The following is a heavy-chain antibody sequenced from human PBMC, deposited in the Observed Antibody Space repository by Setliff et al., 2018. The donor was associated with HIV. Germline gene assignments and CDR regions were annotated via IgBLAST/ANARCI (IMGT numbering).Heavy chain of an antibody. J-gene: IGHJ3*01. Sequence: ASVKVSCKATEYMILAYKMNWVRQAPGQGLEWIGRISPNNGVAEYALKFQGRVIMTLDTSISTAYLEIPRLTSDDAAVYYCARPRVFDSFDVWGQGTMVTVSS. CDR1: EYMILAYK. CDR3: ARPRVFDSFDV. CDR2: ISPNNGVA. V-gene: IGHV1-2*06.